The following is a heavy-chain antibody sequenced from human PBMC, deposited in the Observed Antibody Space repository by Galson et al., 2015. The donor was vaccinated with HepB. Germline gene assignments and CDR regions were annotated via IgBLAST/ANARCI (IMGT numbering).Heavy chain of an antibody. CDR2: IYYSGST. V-gene: IGHV4-31*03. J-gene: IGHJ4*02. CDR1: GGSISSGGYY. CDR3: ASTERFTTVTTN. Sequence: TLSLTCTVSGGSISSGGYYWSWIRQHPGKGLEWIGYIYYSGSTYYNPSLKSRVTISVDTSKNQFSLKLSSVTAADTAVYYCASTERFTTVTTNWGQGTLVTVSS. D-gene: IGHD4-17*01.